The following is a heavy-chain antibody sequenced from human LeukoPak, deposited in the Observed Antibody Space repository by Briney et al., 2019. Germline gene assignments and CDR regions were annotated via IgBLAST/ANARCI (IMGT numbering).Heavy chain of an antibody. CDR2: IKQDGSEK. CDR3: AREGFDSSGYSAYFDY. D-gene: IGHD3-22*01. V-gene: IGHV3-7*01. Sequence: GGSLRLSCAASGFTFSSYWMTWVRQAPGKGLEWVANIKQDGSEKYYVDSVKGRFTISRDNAKNSLYLQMNSLRAEDTAVYYCAREGFDSSGYSAYFDYWGQRTLVTVSS. CDR1: GFTFSSYW. J-gene: IGHJ4*02.